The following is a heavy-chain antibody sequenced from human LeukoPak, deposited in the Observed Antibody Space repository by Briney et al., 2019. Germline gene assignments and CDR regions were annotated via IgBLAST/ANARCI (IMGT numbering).Heavy chain of an antibody. CDR1: GFSFSSYG. CDR3: AKEGVYYESSGSFPFDS. J-gene: IGHJ4*02. V-gene: IGHV3-30*02. Sequence: GGSLRLSCAASGFSFSSYGMHWVRQAPGKGLEWVAFVLYDGSNKYYADSVKGRFTISRDNSKNTLYLQMNSLRGDDTAVYFCAKEGVYYESSGSFPFDSWGQGTLVTVSS. D-gene: IGHD3-22*01. CDR2: VLYDGSNK.